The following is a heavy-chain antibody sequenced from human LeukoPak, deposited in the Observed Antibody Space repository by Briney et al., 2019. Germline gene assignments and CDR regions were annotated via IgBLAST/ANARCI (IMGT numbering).Heavy chain of an antibody. Sequence: PSETLSLTCAVSGGSISSNNWWSWVRQPPGKGLEWIGEIYHSGSTNYNPSLKSRVTISVDKSKNQFSLKLSSVTAADTAVYYCARGLAYYYDSSGHSYYWGQGTLVTVSS. CDR3: ARGLAYYYDSSGHSYY. CDR1: GGSISSNNW. J-gene: IGHJ4*02. V-gene: IGHV4-4*02. CDR2: IYHSGST. D-gene: IGHD3-22*01.